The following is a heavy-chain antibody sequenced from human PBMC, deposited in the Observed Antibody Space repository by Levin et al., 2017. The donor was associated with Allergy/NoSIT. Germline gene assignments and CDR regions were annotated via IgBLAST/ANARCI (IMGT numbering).Heavy chain of an antibody. Sequence: SLKISCAASGFTFGDYAMHWVRQAPGKGLEWVSGINWNRDKIGYADSVRARFTILRDNAKNSLYLQMNSLGPEDTALYYCAKGLNWGSPNTFDYWGQGTLVTVSS. D-gene: IGHD7-27*01. J-gene: IGHJ4*02. CDR1: GFTFGDYA. V-gene: IGHV3-9*01. CDR3: AKGLNWGSPNTFDY. CDR2: INWNRDKI.